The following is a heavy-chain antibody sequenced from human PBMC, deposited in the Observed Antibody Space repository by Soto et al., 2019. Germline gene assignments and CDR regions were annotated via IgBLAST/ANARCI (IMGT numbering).Heavy chain of an antibody. J-gene: IGHJ5*02. CDR3: ARSDIVVVPAAPFDP. D-gene: IGHD2-2*01. CDR1: GFTFSSYG. CDR2: IWYDGSNK. V-gene: IGHV3-33*01. Sequence: PGGSLRLSCAASGFTFSSYGMHWVRQAPGKGLEWVAVIWYDGSNKYYADSVKGRFTISRDNSKNTLYLQMNSLRAEDTAVYYCARSDIVVVPAAPFDPWGQGT.